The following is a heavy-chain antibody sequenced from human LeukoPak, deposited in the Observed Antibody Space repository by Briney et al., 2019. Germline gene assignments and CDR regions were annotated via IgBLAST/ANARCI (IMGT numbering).Heavy chain of an antibody. V-gene: IGHV3-21*01. CDR2: ISVNSSYI. D-gene: IGHD2-15*01. CDR3: ARYCSGGSCPNYFYYMDV. CDR1: GFTFRIYS. Sequence: GGSLRLSCAASGFTFRIYSMNWVRQVPGKGLEWVSSISVNSSYIYYADYADSVKGRFTISRDNAKNSLYLQMNSLRAEDTAVYYCARYCSGGSCPNYFYYMDVWGKGTTVTVSS. J-gene: IGHJ6*03.